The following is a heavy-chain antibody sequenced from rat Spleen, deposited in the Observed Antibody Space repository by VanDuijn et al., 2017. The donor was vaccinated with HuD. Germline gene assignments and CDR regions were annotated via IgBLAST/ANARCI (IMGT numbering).Heavy chain of an antibody. CDR3: TREGTSPNGGGFDY. CDR2: ITNTGGST. J-gene: IGHJ2*01. V-gene: IGHV5-31*01. Sequence: EVQLVESGGGLVQPGRSLKLSCVASGFTFNNYWMTWIRQAPGKGLEWVASITNTGGSTFYPDSVKGRFTISRDNAKRTLYLQMNSLRSEDTATYSCTREGTSPNGGGFDYWGQGVMVTVSS. D-gene: IGHD3-8*01. CDR1: GFTFNNYW.